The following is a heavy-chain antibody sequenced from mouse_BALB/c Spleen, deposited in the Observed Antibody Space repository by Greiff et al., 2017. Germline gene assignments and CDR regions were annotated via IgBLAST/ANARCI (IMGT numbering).Heavy chain of an antibody. CDR2: INPSNGGT. CDR1: GYTFTSYY. Sequence: QVQLQQSGAELVKPGASVKLSCKASGYTFTSYYMYWVKQRPGQGLEWIGEINPSNGGTNFNEKFKSKATLTVDKSSSTAYMQLSSLTSEDSAVYYCARVDYYGTPWFAYWGQGTLVTVSA. V-gene: IGHV1S81*02. CDR3: ARVDYYGTPWFAY. D-gene: IGHD1-1*01. J-gene: IGHJ3*01.